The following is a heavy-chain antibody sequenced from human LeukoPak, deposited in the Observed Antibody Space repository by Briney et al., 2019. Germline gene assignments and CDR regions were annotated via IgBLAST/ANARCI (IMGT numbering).Heavy chain of an antibody. CDR3: AKSSTWGLVTNWFDP. V-gene: IGHV3-23*01. D-gene: IGHD6-6*01. J-gene: IGHJ5*02. CDR2: ISGSGGST. CDR1: GFTFSSYA. Sequence: GGSLRLSCAASGFTFSSYAMSWVRQAPGKGLEWVSAISGSGGSTYYADSVKGRFTISRDNSKNTLYLQMNSLRAEDTAVYYCAKSSTWGLVTNWFDPWGQGTLVTVSS.